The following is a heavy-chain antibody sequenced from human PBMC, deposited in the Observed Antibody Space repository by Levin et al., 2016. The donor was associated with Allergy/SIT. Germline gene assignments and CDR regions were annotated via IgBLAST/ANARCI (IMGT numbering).Heavy chain of an antibody. D-gene: IGHD6-13*01. CDR1: GFTFSSYS. V-gene: IGHV3-21*01. CDR2: ISSSSSYI. J-gene: IGHJ3*02. CDR3: ARVHYRSSWRLDTFDI. Sequence: GGSLRLSCAASGFTFSSYSMNWVRQAPGKGLEWVSSISSSSSYIYYADSVKGRFTISRDNAKNSLYLQMNSLRAEDTAVYYCARVHYRSSWRLDTFDIWGQGTMVTVSS.